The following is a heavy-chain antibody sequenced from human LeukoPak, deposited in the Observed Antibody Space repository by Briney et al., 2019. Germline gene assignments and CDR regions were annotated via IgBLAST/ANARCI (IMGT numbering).Heavy chain of an antibody. CDR3: ATGGITIFGVVILNDAFDI. V-gene: IGHV1-24*01. D-gene: IGHD3-3*01. Sequence: ASVKVSRKVSGYTLTELSMHWVRQAPGKGLEWMGGVDPEDGETIYAQKFQGRVTMTEDTFTDTAYMELSSQRSEDTAVYYCATGGITIFGVVILNDAFDIWGQGTMVTVSS. CDR1: GYTLTELS. CDR2: VDPEDGET. J-gene: IGHJ3*02.